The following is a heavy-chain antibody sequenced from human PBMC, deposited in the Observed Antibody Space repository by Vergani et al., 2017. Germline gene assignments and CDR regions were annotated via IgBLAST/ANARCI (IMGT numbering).Heavy chain of an antibody. CDR1: GFTFSSYA. J-gene: IGHJ3*02. V-gene: IGHV3-23*01. Sequence: EVQLLESGGGLVQPGGSLRLSCAASGFTFSSYAISWVRQVPGRGLEWVSAISGSGGSTYYADSVKGRFTISRDNSKNTLYLQMNSLRAEDTAVYYCAKFLFYGSGNYNSFDIWGQGTMVTVSS. CDR2: ISGSGGST. D-gene: IGHD3-10*01. CDR3: AKFLFYGSGNYNSFDI.